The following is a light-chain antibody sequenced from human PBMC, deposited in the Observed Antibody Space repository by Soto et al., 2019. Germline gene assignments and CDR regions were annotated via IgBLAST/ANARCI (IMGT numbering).Light chain of an antibody. V-gene: IGKV3D-15*01. J-gene: IGKJ5*01. CDR3: RLYHNWPPIT. Sequence: EIVMTQFPVNLSVSAGERATLSCRSSQFVSSNLACYQQKPGQAPRLLIYGASTSATCSPAKFIGSGSGAEFTLTISNLLADEFAVYFCRLYHNWPPITFGQGTRLEI. CDR2: GAS. CDR1: QFVSSN.